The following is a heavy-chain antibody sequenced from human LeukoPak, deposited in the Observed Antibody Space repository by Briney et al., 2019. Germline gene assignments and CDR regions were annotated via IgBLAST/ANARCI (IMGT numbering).Heavy chain of an antibody. CDR1: GFTFSSYA. CDR3: AREYAAYYDFWSGYYPFYFDY. V-gene: IGHV3-30-3*01. D-gene: IGHD3-3*01. CDR2: ISYDGSNK. J-gene: IGHJ4*02. Sequence: PGGSLRLSCAASGFTFSSYAMHWVRQAPGKGLEWVAVISYDGSNKYYADSVKGRFTISRDNSKNTLYLQMNSLRAEDTAVYYCAREYAAYYDFWSGYYPFYFDYWGQGTLVTVSS.